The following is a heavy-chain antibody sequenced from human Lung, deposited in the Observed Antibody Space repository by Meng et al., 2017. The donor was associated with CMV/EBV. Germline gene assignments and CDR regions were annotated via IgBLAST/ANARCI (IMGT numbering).Heavy chain of an antibody. CDR3: ASGTPGRSYCDY. D-gene: IGHD2-15*01. Sequence: VSLMNFGPGVKNLGAPVGVSCKASGYTFGSYGICWVRQAPGQGLEWMGWFVNYVDTYPAPKFQGRVTMTTDTHTNTAFMELRSLTSDDTAVYYCASGTPGRSYCDYWGQGTLVTVSS. J-gene: IGHJ4*02. CDR1: GYTFGSYG. V-gene: IGHV1-18*01. CDR2: FVNYVDT.